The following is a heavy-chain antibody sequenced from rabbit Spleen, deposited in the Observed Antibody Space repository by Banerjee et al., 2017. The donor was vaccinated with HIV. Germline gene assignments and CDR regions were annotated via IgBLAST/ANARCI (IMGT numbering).Heavy chain of an antibody. Sequence: QEQLVESGGGLVKPGASLTLTCTASGFSLNSGYDMCWVRQAPGKGLEWIACIYTGSSGSTYYASWAKGRFTISKTSSTTVTLQIASLTAADTATYFCARVSRTDVMYAMDLWGPGTLVTVS. CDR3: ARVSRTDVMYAMDL. V-gene: IGHV1S45*01. CDR2: IYTGSSGST. D-gene: IGHD2-1*01. CDR1: GFSLNSGYD. J-gene: IGHJ6*01.